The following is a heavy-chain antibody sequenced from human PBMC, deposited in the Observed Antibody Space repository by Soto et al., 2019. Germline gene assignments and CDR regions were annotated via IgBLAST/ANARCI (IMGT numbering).Heavy chain of an antibody. D-gene: IGHD1-26*01. V-gene: IGHV5-51*01. J-gene: IGHJ4*02. CDR1: GYSFTNYW. CDR3: ARIRDSGRNQYCFDY. Sequence: GESLKISCKGSGYSFTNYWIGWVRQMPGKGLEWMGIIYPGDSDTRYSPSLQGQVTISADKSISTAYLQWNSLKASDTAMYYCARIRDSGRNQYCFDYWGQGTLVTV. CDR2: IYPGDSDT.